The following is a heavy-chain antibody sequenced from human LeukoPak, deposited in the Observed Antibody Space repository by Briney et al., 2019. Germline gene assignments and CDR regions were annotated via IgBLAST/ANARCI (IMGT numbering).Heavy chain of an antibody. D-gene: IGHD3-22*01. CDR3: ARARTMSQLYYSDY. CDR1: GYTFTSYG. V-gene: IGHV1-18*01. CDR2: ISAYNGNT. Sequence: GASVKVSCKASGYTFTSYGISWVRQAPGQGLEWMGWISAYNGNTNYAQKLQGRVTMTTDTSTSTAYMELRSLRSDDTAVYYCARARTMSQLYYSDYWGQGTLVTVSS. J-gene: IGHJ4*02.